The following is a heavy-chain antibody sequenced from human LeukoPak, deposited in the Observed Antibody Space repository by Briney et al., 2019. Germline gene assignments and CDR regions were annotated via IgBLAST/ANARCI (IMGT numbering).Heavy chain of an antibody. J-gene: IGHJ6*03. CDR3: ARGTIVGATLIYYYYYMDV. V-gene: IGHV1-46*01. CDR1: GYTFTSYY. CDR2: IKPSGGST. D-gene: IGHD1-26*01. Sequence: ASVKVSCKASGYTFTSYYMHWVRQAPGQGLEWMGIIKPSGGSTSYAQKFQGRVTMTRDMSTSTVYMELSSLRSEDTAVYYCARGTIVGATLIYYYYYMDVWGKGTTVTVSS.